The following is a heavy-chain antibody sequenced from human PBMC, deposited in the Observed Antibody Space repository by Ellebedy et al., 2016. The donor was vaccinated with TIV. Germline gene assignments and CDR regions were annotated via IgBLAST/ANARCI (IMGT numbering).Heavy chain of an antibody. V-gene: IGHV3-30*04. CDR1: GFTFNSHP. Sequence: GGSLRLSXAASGFTFNSHPLHWVRQAAGKGLEWVASISYDGRNKFYADSVKGRFTISRDNSKNTVYLQMNSLRGDDTAMYFCARGGRTVAAPAAIGSYWGQGTLVTVSS. CDR3: ARGGRTVAAPAAIGSY. CDR2: ISYDGRNK. J-gene: IGHJ4*02. D-gene: IGHD2-2*02.